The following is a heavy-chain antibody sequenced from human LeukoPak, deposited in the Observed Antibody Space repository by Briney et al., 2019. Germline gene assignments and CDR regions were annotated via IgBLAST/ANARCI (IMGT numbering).Heavy chain of an antibody. J-gene: IGHJ4*02. CDR2: IKQDGSEK. CDR1: GFTFSNYW. CDR3: ARDRRGYYSDY. D-gene: IGHD3-22*01. V-gene: IGHV3-7*01. Sequence: PGGSLRLSCAASGFTFSNYWMGWVRQAPGKGLEWVANIKQDGSEKRYADPVKGRFTISRDNAKNSLYLQMNSLRAEDTAVYYCARDRRGYYSDYWGQGTLVTVSS.